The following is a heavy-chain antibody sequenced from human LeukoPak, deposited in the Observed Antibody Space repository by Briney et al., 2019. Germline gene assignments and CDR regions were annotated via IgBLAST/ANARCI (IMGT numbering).Heavy chain of an antibody. V-gene: IGHV1-18*01. D-gene: IGHD3-22*01. CDR1: GYTFTSYG. CDR3: ARDRAKKYYYDSSGQIPFDY. Sequence: GASVKVSCKASGYTFTSYGISWVRQAPGQGLEWMGWISAYNGNTNYAQKLQGRVTMTTDTSTSTAYMELRSLRSDDTAVYYCARDRAKKYYYDSSGQIPFDYWGQGTLVTVSS. CDR2: ISAYNGNT. J-gene: IGHJ4*01.